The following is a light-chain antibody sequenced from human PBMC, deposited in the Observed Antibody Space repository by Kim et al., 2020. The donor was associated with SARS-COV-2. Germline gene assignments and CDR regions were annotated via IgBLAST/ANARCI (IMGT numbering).Light chain of an antibody. CDR3: QTWGTGFRV. Sequence: SVKLTCTLSSGHSSYAIAWHQQQPEKGPRYLMKLNSDGSHTKGDGIPARFSGSSSGAERYLTISSLQSEDEADYYCQTWGTGFRVFGGGTQLTVL. J-gene: IGLJ2*01. CDR2: LNSDGSH. V-gene: IGLV4-69*01. CDR1: SGHSSYA.